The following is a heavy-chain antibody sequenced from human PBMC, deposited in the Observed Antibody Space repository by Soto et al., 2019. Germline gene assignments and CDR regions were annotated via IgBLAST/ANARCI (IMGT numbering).Heavy chain of an antibody. V-gene: IGHV1-58*01. CDR1: GFTFTSSA. CDR2: IVVGSGNT. CDR3: AAYGVTGYYKIDY. D-gene: IGHD3-9*01. J-gene: IGHJ4*02. Sequence: SVKVSCKASGFTFTSSAVQWVRQARGQRLEWIGWIVVGSGNTNYAQKFQERVTITRDMSTSTAYMELSSLRSEDTAVYYCAAYGVTGYYKIDYWGQGTLVTVSS.